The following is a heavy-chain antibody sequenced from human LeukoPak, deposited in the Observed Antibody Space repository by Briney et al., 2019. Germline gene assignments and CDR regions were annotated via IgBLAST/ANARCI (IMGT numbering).Heavy chain of an antibody. CDR1: GGSISSYY. V-gene: IGHV4-59*01. CDR3: AAGYGSGSYDY. Sequence: PSETLSLTCTASGGSISSYYWSWIRQPPGKGLEWIGYIYYSGSTNYNPSLKSRVTISVDTSKNQFSLKLSSVTAADTAVYYCAAGYGSGSYDYWGQGTLVTVSS. D-gene: IGHD3-10*01. CDR2: IYYSGST. J-gene: IGHJ4*02.